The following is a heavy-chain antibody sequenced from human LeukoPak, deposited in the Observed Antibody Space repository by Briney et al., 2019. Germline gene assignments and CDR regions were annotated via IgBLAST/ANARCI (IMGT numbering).Heavy chain of an antibody. J-gene: IGHJ4*02. CDR3: ARAPMIRGVALLGY. D-gene: IGHD3-10*01. CDR1: GGSINKYY. V-gene: IGHV4-59*12. Sequence: ETLSLTCTVSGGSINKYYWSWIRQSPGKGLEWLGYVHDSAGTIYNPSLKSRVSISVDTSKNQLSLKLSSVTAADTAVYYCARAPMIRGVALLGYWGQGTLVTVSS. CDR2: VHDSAGT.